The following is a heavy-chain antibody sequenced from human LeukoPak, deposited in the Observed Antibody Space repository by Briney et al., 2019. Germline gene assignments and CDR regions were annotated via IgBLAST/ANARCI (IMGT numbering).Heavy chain of an antibody. J-gene: IGHJ4*02. D-gene: IGHD3-16*02. CDR3: ARDRAVRYFDY. CDR1: GFTFSNYG. Sequence: GRSLRLSCAASGFTFSNYGFHWVRQAPGKGLEWVAVIWYDGTKKYYADSVKGRLTISRDNSKNTLYLEMNSLRAEDTAVYYCARDRAVRYFDYWGQGTLVTVSS. V-gene: IGHV3-33*01. CDR2: IWYDGTKK.